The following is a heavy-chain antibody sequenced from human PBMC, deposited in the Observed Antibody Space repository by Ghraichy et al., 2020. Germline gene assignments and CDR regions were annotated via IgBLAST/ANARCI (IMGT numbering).Heavy chain of an antibody. V-gene: IGHV1-18*01. CDR2: VSAYNGDR. Sequence: ASVKVSCKAAGYEFTSFGISWVRQAPGQGLEWMGWVSAYNGDRNYAQKFQGRPTMTTDISTSTAYTELRSLTSDDTAIYYCTRDLGNAPGSFFDYWGQGFVVTVSS. D-gene: IGHD2-15*01. CDR1: GYEFTSFG. J-gene: IGHJ4*02. CDR3: TRDLGNAPGSFFDY.